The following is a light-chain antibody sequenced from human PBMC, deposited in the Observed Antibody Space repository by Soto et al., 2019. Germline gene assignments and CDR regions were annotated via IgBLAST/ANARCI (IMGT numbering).Light chain of an antibody. Sequence: DIQMTQSPSTLSASVGDRVTITCRASRSISTWLAWFQQKPGKAPNLLIYKASNLQSGVPSRFSGSGSGTEFTLTISSLQPDDFAIYYCQHYDGYPLTFGGGTRVEIK. CDR3: QHYDGYPLT. CDR2: KAS. J-gene: IGKJ4*01. V-gene: IGKV1-5*03. CDR1: RSISTW.